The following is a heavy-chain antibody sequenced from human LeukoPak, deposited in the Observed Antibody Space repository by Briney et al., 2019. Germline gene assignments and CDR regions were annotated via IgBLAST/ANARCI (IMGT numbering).Heavy chain of an antibody. CDR3: ARDTVGATANWFDP. Sequence: ISAYNGNTNYAQKLQGRVTMTTDTSTSTAYMELRSLRSDDTAVYYCARDTVGATANWFDPWGQGTLVTVSS. CDR2: ISAYNGNT. J-gene: IGHJ5*02. D-gene: IGHD1-26*01. V-gene: IGHV1-18*01.